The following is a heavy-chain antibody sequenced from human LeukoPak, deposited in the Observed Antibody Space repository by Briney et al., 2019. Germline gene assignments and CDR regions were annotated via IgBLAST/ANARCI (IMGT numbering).Heavy chain of an antibody. J-gene: IGHJ4*02. CDR1: GFTFSNAW. V-gene: IGHV3-23*01. D-gene: IGHD2-8*01. CDR2: ISGSSGSTT. CDR3: AKADLGGYCTNGVCFLFDY. Sequence: GGSLRLSCAASGFTFSNAWMSWVRQAPGKGLEWVSSISGSSGSTTYYADSVKGRFTISRDNSKNTLYLQMNSLRGEDTALYYCAKADLGGYCTNGVCFLFDYWGQGTLVTVSS.